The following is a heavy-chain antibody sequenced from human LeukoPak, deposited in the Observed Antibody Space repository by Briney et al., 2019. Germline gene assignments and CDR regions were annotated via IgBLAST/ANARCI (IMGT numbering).Heavy chain of an antibody. V-gene: IGHV1-69*04. CDR2: IIPILGIA. CDR1: GGTFSSYA. Sequence: GASVKVSCKASGGTFSSYAISWVRQAPGQGLEWMGRIIPILGIANYAQKFQGRVTITADKSTSTAYMELSSLRSEGTAVYYCARGSGWENYFDYWGQGTLVTVSS. CDR3: ARGSGWENYFDY. D-gene: IGHD6-19*01. J-gene: IGHJ4*02.